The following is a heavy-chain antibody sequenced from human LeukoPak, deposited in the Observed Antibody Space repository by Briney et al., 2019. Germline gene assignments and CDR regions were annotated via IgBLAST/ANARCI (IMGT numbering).Heavy chain of an antibody. CDR3: ARIAAAGNRRLNY. Sequence: SVNVSCKASGYTFTSYDINWVRQATGHGLECMVWMNPNSGNTGYAQKFQGRIIVSRNTSLSTAYIELSSLTSEDTAIYYCARIAAAGNRRLNYWGQRTLVTVAS. V-gene: IGHV1-8*01. CDR1: GYTFTSYD. J-gene: IGHJ4*02. D-gene: IGHD6-13*01. CDR2: MNPNSGNT.